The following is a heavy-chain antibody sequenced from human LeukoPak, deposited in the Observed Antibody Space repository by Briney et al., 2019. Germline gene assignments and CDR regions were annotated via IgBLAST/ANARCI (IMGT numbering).Heavy chain of an antibody. Sequence: SETLSLTCSVSGVSISSGSNYWGWIRQPPGKTLEWIGSIYSSGNTYYNPSLKSRVTISVDTSKNQFSLKLSSVTAADTAVYYCARGHAYYYDSSGYGGYYYYYYMDVWGKGTTVTISS. CDR2: IYSSGNT. CDR3: ARGHAYYYDSSGYGGYYYYYYMDV. CDR1: GVSISSGSNY. D-gene: IGHD3-22*01. J-gene: IGHJ6*03. V-gene: IGHV4-39*07.